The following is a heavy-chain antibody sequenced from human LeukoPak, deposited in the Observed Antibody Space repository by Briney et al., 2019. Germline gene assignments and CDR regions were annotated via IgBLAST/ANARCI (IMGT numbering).Heavy chain of an antibody. J-gene: IGHJ3*02. Sequence: GGSLRLSCAASGFTFSSYSMNWVRQAPGKGLEWVSSISSSSSYIYYADSVKGRFTISRDNAKNSLYLQMNSLRAEDTAVYYCARDRGYYDYGDEDAFDIWGQGTMVTVSS. D-gene: IGHD4-17*01. CDR1: GFTFSSYS. V-gene: IGHV3-21*01. CDR3: ARDRGYYDYGDEDAFDI. CDR2: ISSSSSYI.